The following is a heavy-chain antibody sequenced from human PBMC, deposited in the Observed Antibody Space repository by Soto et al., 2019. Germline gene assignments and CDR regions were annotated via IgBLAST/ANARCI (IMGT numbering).Heavy chain of an antibody. CDR1: GIIFTGYG. CDR2: IRYDGSNI. Sequence: PGGSLRLSCAVSGIIFTGYGMHWVRQAPGKGLEWVAFIRYDGSNIYYADSVKGRFTISRDNSKNTLYLQMNSLRAEDKAVYYCARDGVRATGFFGYFDYWGQGAMGTVSS. CDR3: ARDGVRATGFFGYFDY. J-gene: IGHJ4*02. V-gene: IGHV3-30*02. D-gene: IGHD1-26*01.